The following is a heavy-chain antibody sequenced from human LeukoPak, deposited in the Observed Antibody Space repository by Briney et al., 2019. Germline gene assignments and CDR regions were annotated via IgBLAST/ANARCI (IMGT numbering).Heavy chain of an antibody. CDR3: ARRWEYDFWSGFSVDAFDI. D-gene: IGHD3-3*01. Sequence: SETLSLTCAVYGGSFSGYYWSWIRQPPGKGLEWIGEINHSGSTNYNPSLKSRVTISVDTSKNQFSLKLSSVTAADTAVYYCARRWEYDFWSGFSVDAFDIWGQGTMVTVSS. CDR1: GGSFSGYY. J-gene: IGHJ3*02. V-gene: IGHV4-34*01. CDR2: INHSGST.